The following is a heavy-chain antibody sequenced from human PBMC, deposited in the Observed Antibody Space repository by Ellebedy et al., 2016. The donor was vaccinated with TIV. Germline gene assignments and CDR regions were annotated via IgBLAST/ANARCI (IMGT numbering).Heavy chain of an antibody. CDR3: ARHASYYDSSGYSGYYFDY. CDR1: GGSISSSSYY. Sequence: MPSETLSLTCTVSGGSISSSSYYWGWIRQPPGKGLEWIGSIYFSGSTYYNPSLKSRVTTSVDPSKNQFSLKLSSGTAADTAVYYCARHASYYDSSGYSGYYFDYWGQGTLVTVSS. V-gene: IGHV4-39*01. D-gene: IGHD3-22*01. CDR2: IYFSGST. J-gene: IGHJ4*02.